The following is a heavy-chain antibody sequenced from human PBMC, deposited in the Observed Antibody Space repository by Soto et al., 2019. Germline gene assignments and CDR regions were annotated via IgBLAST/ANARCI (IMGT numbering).Heavy chain of an antibody. CDR2: IYPDDSYT. CDR1: GYSFSKYW. J-gene: IGHJ4*01. D-gene: IGHD3-16*01. V-gene: IGHV5-51*01. CDR3: ASEEAFGNEREFAF. Sequence: GESLKISCQGSGYSFSKYWIGWVLQIPWKDLEWMGIIYPDDSYTKYSPSLQGQVTISADKSTNTAYLRWSSLRASDTAMYYCASEEAFGNEREFAFWGQGTLVTVSS.